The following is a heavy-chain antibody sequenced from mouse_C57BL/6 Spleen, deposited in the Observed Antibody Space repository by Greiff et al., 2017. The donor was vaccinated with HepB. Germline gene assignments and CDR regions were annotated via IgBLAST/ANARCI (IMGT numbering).Heavy chain of an antibody. CDR3: TTDDYDEAWFAY. J-gene: IGHJ3*01. CDR1: GFNIKDDY. CDR2: IDPENGDT. V-gene: IGHV14-4*01. D-gene: IGHD2-4*01. Sequence: DVQLVESGAELVRPGASVKLSCTASGFNIKDDYMRWVKQRPEQGLEWIGWIDPENGDTEYASKFQGKATITADTSSNTAYLQLSSLTSEDTAVYYCTTDDYDEAWFAYWGQGTLVTVSA.